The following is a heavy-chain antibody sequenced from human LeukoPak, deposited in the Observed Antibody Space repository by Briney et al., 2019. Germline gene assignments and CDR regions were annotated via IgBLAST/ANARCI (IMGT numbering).Heavy chain of an antibody. J-gene: IGHJ4*02. CDR1: GFTFSSYW. Sequence: GGSLRLSCAASGFTFSSYWMSWVRQAPWKGLEWVANIKQDGSEKYYVDSVKGRFTISRDNAKNSLYLQMNSLRAEDTAVYYCAKGAHQWLVPAGDYWGQGTLVTVSS. CDR3: AKGAHQWLVPAGDY. V-gene: IGHV3-7*01. D-gene: IGHD6-19*01. CDR2: IKQDGSEK.